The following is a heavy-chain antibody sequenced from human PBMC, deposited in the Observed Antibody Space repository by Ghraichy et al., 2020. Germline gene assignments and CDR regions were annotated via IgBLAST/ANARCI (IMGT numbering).Heavy chain of an antibody. V-gene: IGHV3-48*02. CDR1: GFIFSSYS. Sequence: GESLNISCTASGFIFSSYSMNWVRQAPGKGLEWVSFISSSSSTIKYADSVKGRFTISRDNAKNSLYLQMNRLRDGDTALYYCARQTPMASLDYWGQGILVTVSS. J-gene: IGHJ4*02. CDR2: ISSSSSTI. CDR3: ARQTPMASLDY. D-gene: IGHD5-18*01.